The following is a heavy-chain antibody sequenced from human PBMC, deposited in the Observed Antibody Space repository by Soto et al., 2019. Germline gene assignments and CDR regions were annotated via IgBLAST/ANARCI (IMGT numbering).Heavy chain of an antibody. J-gene: IGHJ6*02. D-gene: IGHD3-10*01. V-gene: IGHV1-18*04. CDR1: GYTFTSYG. Sequence: QVQLVQSGAEVKKPGASVKVSCKASGYTFTSYGVSWGRQAPGQGLEWMGWISGYNGNTNYAQKLQGRVTMTTDTSTSTAYRELRSLRSDDTAVYYCARAGKYYYGSGSPYYYGMDVWGQGITVTVSS. CDR2: ISGYNGNT. CDR3: ARAGKYYYGSGSPYYYGMDV.